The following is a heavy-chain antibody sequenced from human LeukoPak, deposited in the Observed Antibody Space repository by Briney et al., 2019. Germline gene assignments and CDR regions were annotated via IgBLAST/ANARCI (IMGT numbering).Heavy chain of an antibody. CDR2: IQQGGSEK. D-gene: IGHD4-17*01. Sequence: GGSLRLSCVASGLTFRSYWMTWVRQAPGKGLEWVANIQQGGSEKNYVGSVKGRFTISRDNAKNSLYLQMNSLRAEDTAVYHCARVRGDYYFDYWGQGTLVTVSS. V-gene: IGHV3-7*01. CDR3: ARVRGDYYFDY. CDR1: GLTFRSYW. J-gene: IGHJ4*02.